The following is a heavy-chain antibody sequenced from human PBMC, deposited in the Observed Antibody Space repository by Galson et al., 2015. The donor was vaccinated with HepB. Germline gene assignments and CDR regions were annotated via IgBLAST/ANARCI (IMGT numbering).Heavy chain of an antibody. D-gene: IGHD6-19*01. J-gene: IGHJ4*02. CDR3: ARHYFSAWPDTPLDY. V-gene: IGHV3-7*03. CDR1: GFTFSTYW. Sequence: SLRLSCAASGFTFSTYWMSWVRQAPGKGLGWVASIKQDGSEKYYVDSVKGRFTISRDNAKNSLYLQMNSLRAEDTAVYYCARHYFSAWPDTPLDYLGQGTL. CDR2: IKQDGSEK.